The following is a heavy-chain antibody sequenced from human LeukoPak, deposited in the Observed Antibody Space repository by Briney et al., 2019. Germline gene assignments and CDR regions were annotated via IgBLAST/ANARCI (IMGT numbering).Heavy chain of an antibody. CDR3: VKDLGSAITSALALDV. Sequence: GGSLRLSCAASGFTFNTFWMHWVRQAPGKGLVWVSRINTDGRSTTYADSVKGRFTISRDNRKNLLHLQMNSLRPDDSAVYYCVKDLGSAITSALALDVWGQGTTVTVSS. J-gene: IGHJ6*02. D-gene: IGHD2-15*01. CDR1: GFTFNTFW. V-gene: IGHV3-74*01. CDR2: INTDGRST.